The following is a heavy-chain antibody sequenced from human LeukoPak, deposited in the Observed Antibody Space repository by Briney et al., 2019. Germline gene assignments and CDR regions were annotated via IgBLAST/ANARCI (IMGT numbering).Heavy chain of an antibody. CDR2: IKEDGSEK. J-gene: IGHJ6*04. V-gene: IGHV3-7*01. CDR1: GFTFSNYW. Sequence: GGSLRLSCAASGFTFSNYWMSWVRQAPGKGLECVANIKEDGSEKDYVDSVKGRFTISRDNAQSSLYLQMDSLRAEDTAVYYCARDGVVNFWVSYGSYNYYYHMDVWGKGTTVTVSS. D-gene: IGHD3-16*01. CDR3: ARDGVVNFWVSYGSYNYYYHMDV.